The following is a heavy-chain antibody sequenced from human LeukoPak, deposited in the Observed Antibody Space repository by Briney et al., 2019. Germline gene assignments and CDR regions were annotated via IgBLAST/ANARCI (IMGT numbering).Heavy chain of an antibody. CDR3: ARDQELWLPNYYYMDV. V-gene: IGHV1-18*01. J-gene: IGHJ6*03. CDR2: ISAYNGNT. D-gene: IGHD5-18*01. CDR1: GYTFTSYG. Sequence: ASVKVSCKASGYTFTSYGISWVRQAPGQGLEWMGWISAYNGNTNYAQKLQGRVTMTTDTSTSTAYMELRSLRSDDTAVYYCARDQELWLPNYYYMDVWAKGTTVTVSS.